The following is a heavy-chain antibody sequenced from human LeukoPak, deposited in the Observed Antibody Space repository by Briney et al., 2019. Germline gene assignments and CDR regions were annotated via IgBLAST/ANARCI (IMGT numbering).Heavy chain of an antibody. CDR2: ISGSGSTT. D-gene: IGHD3-22*01. CDR1: EFSFSSYS. V-gene: IGHV3-23*01. CDR3: AKEPDYYDSSGYYYAADY. J-gene: IGHJ4*02. Sequence: PGGSLSLTCAASEFSFSSYSMSWVRQAPGKGLEWVSAISGSGSTTYNAESVKGRFTISRDNNKNTLYLQMNSLRAEDTAVYYCAKEPDYYDSSGYYYAADYWGQGTLVTVSS.